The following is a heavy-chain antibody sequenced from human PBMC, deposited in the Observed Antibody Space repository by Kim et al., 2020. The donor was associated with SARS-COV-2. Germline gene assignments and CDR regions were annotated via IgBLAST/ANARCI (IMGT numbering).Heavy chain of an antibody. V-gene: IGHV3-11*01. D-gene: IGHD6-13*01. J-gene: IGHJ6*02. CDR2: ISTSGSTT. CDR3: ARSKESSSWDPQFYGLDV. CDR1: GFTVNDYY. Sequence: GGSLRLSCVASGFTVNDYYMNWIRQAPGKGLEWISFISTSGSTTYYADSVKGRFTISRDNAKKSLSLEMSSLRAEDSAVYYCARSKESSSWDPQFYGLDVWGQGTTVTVSS.